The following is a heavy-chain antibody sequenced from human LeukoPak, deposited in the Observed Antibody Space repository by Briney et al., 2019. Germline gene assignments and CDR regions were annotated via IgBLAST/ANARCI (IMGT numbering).Heavy chain of an antibody. CDR2: IYYSGST. D-gene: IGHD4-23*01. Sequence: PSETLSLTCTVSGGSISSSSYYWGWIRQPPGKGLEWIGSIYYSGSTYYNPSLKSRVTISVDTSKNQFSLKLSSVTAADTAVYYCARRDYGGNGDGFAFDIWGQGTMVTVSS. CDR3: ARRDYGGNGDGFAFDI. CDR1: GGSISSSSYY. V-gene: IGHV4-39*01. J-gene: IGHJ3*02.